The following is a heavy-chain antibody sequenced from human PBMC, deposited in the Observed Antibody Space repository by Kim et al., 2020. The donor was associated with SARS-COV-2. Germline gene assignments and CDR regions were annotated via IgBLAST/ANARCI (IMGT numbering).Heavy chain of an antibody. J-gene: IGHJ4*02. CDR3: ARDGQTTVTRDGNDY. D-gene: IGHD4-17*01. V-gene: IGHV4-39*07. Sequence: PALKGRVTISVDTSKNQFSLKLSSVAAADTAVYYCARDGQTTVTRDGNDYWGQGTLVTVSS.